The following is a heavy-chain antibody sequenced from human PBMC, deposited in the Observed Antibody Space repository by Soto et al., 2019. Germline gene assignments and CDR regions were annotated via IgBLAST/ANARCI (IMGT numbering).Heavy chain of an antibody. D-gene: IGHD3-3*01. CDR2: ISYDGSNK. Sequence: HPGGSLRLSCAASGFTFSSYGMHWVRQAPGKGLEWVAVISYDGSNKYYADSVKGRFTISRDNSKNTLYLQMNSLRAEDTAVYYCAKVQYYDFWSGYDYWGQGTLVTVSS. CDR3: AKVQYYDFWSGYDY. CDR1: GFTFSSYG. J-gene: IGHJ4*02. V-gene: IGHV3-30*18.